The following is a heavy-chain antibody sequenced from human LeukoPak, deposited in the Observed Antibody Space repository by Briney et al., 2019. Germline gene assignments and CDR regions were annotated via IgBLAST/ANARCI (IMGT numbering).Heavy chain of an antibody. CDR1: GGSISSSSYY. CDR3: ARIYYYDSSAFFSFDP. D-gene: IGHD3-22*01. Sequence: SETLSLTCTVSGGSISSSSYYWGWIRQPPGKGLEWIGSIYYSGSTNYNPSLKSRVTMSVDTSKNQFSLKLSSVTAADTAVYYCARIYYYDSSAFFSFDPWGQGTLVTVSS. J-gene: IGHJ5*02. V-gene: IGHV4-39*07. CDR2: IYYSGST.